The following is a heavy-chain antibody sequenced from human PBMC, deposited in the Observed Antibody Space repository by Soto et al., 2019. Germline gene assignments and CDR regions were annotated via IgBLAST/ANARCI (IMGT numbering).Heavy chain of an antibody. D-gene: IGHD3-3*01. V-gene: IGHV1-24*01. CDR1: GYTLTELS. J-gene: IGHJ5*02. CDR2: FDPEDGET. CDR3: ARGSLPYDFWSGYYSGWFDP. Sequence: ASVKVSCKVSGYTLTELSMHWVRQAPGKGLEWMGGFDPEDGETIYAQKFQGRVTITEDTSTSTAYMELSSLRSEDTAVYYCARGSLPYDFWSGYYSGWFDPWGQGTLVTVSS.